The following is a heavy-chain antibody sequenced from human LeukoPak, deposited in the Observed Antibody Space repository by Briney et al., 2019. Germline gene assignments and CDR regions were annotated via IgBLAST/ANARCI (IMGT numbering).Heavy chain of an antibody. D-gene: IGHD5-24*01. CDR1: GFTFSSYA. Sequence: PGGSLRLSCAASGFTFSSYAMSWVRQAPGKGLEWVSAISGSGGSTYYADSVKGRFTISRDNSKKTLYLQMNSLRAEDTAVYYWSKGISLDGYYHLFDPWGQGNLGTLSS. CDR3: SKGISLDGYYHLFDP. CDR2: ISGSGGST. V-gene: IGHV3-23*01. J-gene: IGHJ5*01.